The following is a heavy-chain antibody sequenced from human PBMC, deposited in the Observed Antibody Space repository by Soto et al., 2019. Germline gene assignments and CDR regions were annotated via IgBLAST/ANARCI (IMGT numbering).Heavy chain of an antibody. V-gene: IGHV4-59*02. CDR1: GDSVTNYF. Sequence: LSLTCTVSGDSVTNYFWSWMRQPPGKGLEWIGHMYHGGRTNYSPSLKSRVTMSLNSSKNQFSLNLSSVTAAGTAVYFCARDPGYCTNGVCPIFDFWGQGALVTVSS. CDR2: MYHGGRT. CDR3: ARDPGYCTNGVCPIFDF. J-gene: IGHJ4*02. D-gene: IGHD2-8*01.